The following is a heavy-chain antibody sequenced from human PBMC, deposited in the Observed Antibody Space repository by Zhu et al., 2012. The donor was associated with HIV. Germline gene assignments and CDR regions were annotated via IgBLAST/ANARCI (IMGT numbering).Heavy chain of an antibody. J-gene: IGHJ3*01. CDR3: ARGGYYYDSLGAFDL. CDR1: GYSMGSGYY. V-gene: IGHV4-38-2*02. D-gene: IGHD3-22*01. CDR2: IYHSGTT. Sequence: QVQLQESGPGSVKPSKTLSLTCSISGYSMGSGYYWGWIRQPPGKDLEWIGSIYHSGTTYYNPSLKSRVTILVDMSEKEFSLKLTSVTAADTAVYYCARGGYYYDSLGAFDLWGQGTTVTVSS.